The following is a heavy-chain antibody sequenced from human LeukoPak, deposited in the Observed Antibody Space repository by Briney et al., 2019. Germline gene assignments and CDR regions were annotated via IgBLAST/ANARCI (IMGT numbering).Heavy chain of an antibody. V-gene: IGHV3-48*02. CDR1: GFIFGFCS. CDR3: ASRDHFDY. Sequence: GGSLRLSCAASGFIFGFCSMNWVRQAPGKGLEWISYISSSGETVYYADSVKGRFTISRDNAKYSLYLQMNSLREEDTAVYYCASRDHFDYWGQGTLVTVSS. J-gene: IGHJ4*02. D-gene: IGHD2-21*02. CDR2: ISSSGETV.